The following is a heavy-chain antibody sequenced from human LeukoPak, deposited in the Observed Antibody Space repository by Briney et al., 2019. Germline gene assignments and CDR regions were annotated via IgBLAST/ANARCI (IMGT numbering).Heavy chain of an antibody. Sequence: GASVKVSCKASGYTFTSYYMHWVRQAPGKGLEWVSAISGSGGSTHYADSVKGRFTISRDNSKNTLYLQMNSLRAEDTAVYYCAKVLNYYGPGYFDYWGQGTLVTVSS. CDR2: ISGSGGST. D-gene: IGHD3-10*01. CDR1: GYTFTSYY. V-gene: IGHV3-23*01. CDR3: AKVLNYYGPGYFDY. J-gene: IGHJ4*02.